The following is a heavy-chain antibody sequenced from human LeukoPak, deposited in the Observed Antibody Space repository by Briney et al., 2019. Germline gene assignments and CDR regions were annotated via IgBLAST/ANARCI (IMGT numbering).Heavy chain of an antibody. Sequence: ATSVKVSCKVSGYTLTELSMHWVRQAPGKGLEWMGGFDPEDGGTIYAQKFQGRVTMTEDTSTDTAYMELSSLRSEDTAVYYCATSEYSSSSSRYFDLWGRGTLVTVSS. CDR2: FDPEDGGT. CDR1: GYTLTELS. D-gene: IGHD6-6*01. CDR3: ATSEYSSSSSRYFDL. V-gene: IGHV1-24*01. J-gene: IGHJ2*01.